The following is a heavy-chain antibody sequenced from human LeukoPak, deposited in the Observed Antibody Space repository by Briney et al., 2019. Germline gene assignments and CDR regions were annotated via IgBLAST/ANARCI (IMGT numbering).Heavy chain of an antibody. CDR3: ARDYLDSYYYYGMDV. Sequence: PSETLSLTCTVSGGSLSSGGYYWSWIRQHPGKGLEWIGYIYYSGSTYYNPSLKSRVTISVDTSKNQFSLKLSSVTAADTAVYYCARDYLDSYYYYGMDVWGQGTTVTVSS. V-gene: IGHV4-31*03. CDR2: IYYSGST. CDR1: GGSLSSGGYY. J-gene: IGHJ6*02.